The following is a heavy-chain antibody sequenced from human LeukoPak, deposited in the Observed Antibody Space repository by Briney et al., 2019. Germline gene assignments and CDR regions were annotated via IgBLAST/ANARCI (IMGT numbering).Heavy chain of an antibody. Sequence: SETLSLTCTVSGGSISSYYWSWIRQPPGKGLEWIGYIHYSGSTNYNPSLKSRVTISVDTSKNQFSLKLSSVTAADTAVYYCASGRIAVAGVGLFDYWGQGTLVTVSS. CDR3: ASGRIAVAGVGLFDY. J-gene: IGHJ4*02. CDR1: GGSISSYY. V-gene: IGHV4-59*01. D-gene: IGHD6-19*01. CDR2: IHYSGST.